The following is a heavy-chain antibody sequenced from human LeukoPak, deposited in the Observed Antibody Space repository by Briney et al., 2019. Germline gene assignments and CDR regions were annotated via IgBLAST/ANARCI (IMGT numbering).Heavy chain of an antibody. D-gene: IGHD2-15*01. J-gene: IGHJ4*02. V-gene: IGHV4-31*03. CDR3: ARGSGPYCSGGSCYSAVGRYFGY. CDR2: IYYSGST. Sequence: SQTLSLTCTVSGGSISSGGYYWSWIRQHPGKGLEWIGYIYYSGSTYYNPSLKSRVTISVDTSKNQFSLKLSSVTAADTAVYYCARGSGPYCSGGSCYSAVGRYFGYWGQGTLVTVSS. CDR1: GGSISSGGYY.